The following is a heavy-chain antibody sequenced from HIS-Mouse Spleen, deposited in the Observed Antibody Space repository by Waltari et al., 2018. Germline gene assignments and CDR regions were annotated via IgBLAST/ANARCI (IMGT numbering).Heavy chain of an antibody. CDR3: ARWRYNNAFDI. CDR2: INHSGST. D-gene: IGHD1-20*01. V-gene: IGHV4-34*01. J-gene: IGHJ3*02. CDR1: GGSFSGYY. Sequence: QVQLQPWGAGLLKPSETLSLTCAVYGGSFSGYYWSWIRQPPGKGLEWIGEINHSGSTNYNPALKSRVTISVDTSKNQFSLKLSSVTAADTAVYYCARWRYNNAFDIWGQGTMVTVSS.